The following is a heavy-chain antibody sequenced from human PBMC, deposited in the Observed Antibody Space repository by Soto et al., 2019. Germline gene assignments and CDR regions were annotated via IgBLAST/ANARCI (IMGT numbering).Heavy chain of an antibody. CDR2: ISGSGGST. CDR3: AESIAAAGPYYFDY. Sequence: GGALRLSCAASGFTFSSYAMSWVRQAPGKGLEWVSAISGSGGSTYYADSVKGRFTISRDNSKNTLYLQMNSLRAEDTAVYYCAESIAAAGPYYFDYWGQGTLVTVSS. CDR1: GFTFSSYA. D-gene: IGHD6-13*01. V-gene: IGHV3-23*01. J-gene: IGHJ4*02.